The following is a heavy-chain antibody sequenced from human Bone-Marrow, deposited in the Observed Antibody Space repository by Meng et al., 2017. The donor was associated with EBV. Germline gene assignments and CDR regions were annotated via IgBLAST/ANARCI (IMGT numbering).Heavy chain of an antibody. Sequence: AGXSVXXXCKASGYTXXXSTMNWVRQAPGXGLEWLGWIXTNTGNPTYAQGFTGRFVFSLDTSVSTAYLQISSLKAEDTAVYYCARAHDSSGYYPLTWGQGTLVTVSS. D-gene: IGHD3-22*01. V-gene: IGHV7-4-1*02. J-gene: IGHJ5*02. CDR1: GYTXXXST. CDR3: ARAHDSSGYYPLT. CDR2: IXTNTGNP.